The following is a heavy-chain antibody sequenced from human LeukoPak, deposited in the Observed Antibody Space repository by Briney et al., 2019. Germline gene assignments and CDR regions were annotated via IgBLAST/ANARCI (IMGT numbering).Heavy chain of an antibody. CDR3: ARGWLAETIMVTPYNY. CDR1: GGTFSSYA. CDR2: IIPIFGTA. J-gene: IGHJ4*02. D-gene: IGHD4-23*01. Sequence: VASVTVSCTASGGTFSSYAISWVRQAPGQGLEWMGGIIPIFGTANYAQKFQGRVTITADESTRTAYMELRSLRSEDTAVYYCARGWLAETIMVTPYNYWGQGTLVTVSS. V-gene: IGHV1-69*13.